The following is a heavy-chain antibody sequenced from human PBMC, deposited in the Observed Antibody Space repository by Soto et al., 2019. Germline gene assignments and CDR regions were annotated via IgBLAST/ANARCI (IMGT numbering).Heavy chain of an antibody. J-gene: IGHJ3*02. D-gene: IGHD4-17*01. V-gene: IGHV3-9*01. CDR3: AKVSSVEYGDYAGSDAFDI. Sequence: EVQLVESGGGLVQPGRSLRLSCAASGYTFDDYAMHWVRQAPGKGLEWVSGISWNSGSIGYADSVKGRFTISRDNAKNSLHLQMNSLRAEDTALYYCAKVSSVEYGDYAGSDAFDIWGQGTMVTVSS. CDR1: GYTFDDYA. CDR2: ISWNSGSI.